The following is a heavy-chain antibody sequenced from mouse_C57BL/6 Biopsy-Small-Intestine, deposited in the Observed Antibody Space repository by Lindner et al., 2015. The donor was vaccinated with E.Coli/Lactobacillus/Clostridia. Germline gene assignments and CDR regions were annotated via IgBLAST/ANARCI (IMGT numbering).Heavy chain of an antibody. CDR2: INPYNDGT. D-gene: IGHD2-12*01. V-gene: IGHV1-14*01. CDR1: GYTFTNYV. CDR3: ARGDNSYYNYDFDY. Sequence: VQLQESGPDLVKPGTSVKMSCKASGYTFTNYVMHWVKQKPGQGLEWIGYINPYNDGTKYNENFKGKATLTSDKSSNTAYMELRSLTSEDSAVYYCARGDNSYYNYDFDYWGQGTTLTVSS. J-gene: IGHJ2*01.